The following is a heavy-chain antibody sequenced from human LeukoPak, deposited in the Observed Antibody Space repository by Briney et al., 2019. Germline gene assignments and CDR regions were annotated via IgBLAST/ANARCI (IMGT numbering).Heavy chain of an antibody. D-gene: IGHD3-9*01. CDR1: GGSISSYY. J-gene: IGHJ3*02. CDR3: ARDSRRYFDWGAPFDI. V-gene: IGHV4-59*01. Sequence: SETLSLTCTVSGGSISSYYWSWIRQPPGKGLEWIGSIYYSGSTYYNPSLKSRVTISVDTSKNQFSLKLSSVTAADTAVYYCARDSRRYFDWGAPFDIWGQGTMVTVSS. CDR2: IYYSGST.